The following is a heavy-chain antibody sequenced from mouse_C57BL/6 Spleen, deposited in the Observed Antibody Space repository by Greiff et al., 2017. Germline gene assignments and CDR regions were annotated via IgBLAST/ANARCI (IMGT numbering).Heavy chain of an antibody. V-gene: IGHV1-55*01. CDR2: IYPGSGST. Sequence: VQLQQPGAELVKPGASVKMSCKASGYTFTSYWITWVKQGPGQGLEWIGDIYPGSGSTNYNEKFKSKATLTVDTSSSTAYMQLSSLTSEDSAVYYCARGEDSSSYYYYAMDYWGQGTSVTVSS. CDR1: GYTFTSYW. D-gene: IGHD3-2*02. J-gene: IGHJ4*01. CDR3: ARGEDSSSYYYYAMDY.